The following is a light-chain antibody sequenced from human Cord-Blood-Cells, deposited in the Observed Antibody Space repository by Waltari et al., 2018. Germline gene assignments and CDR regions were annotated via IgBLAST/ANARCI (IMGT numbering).Light chain of an antibody. V-gene: IGKV4-1*01. CDR1: QSVLYSSNNKNY. CDR2: WAS. J-gene: IGKJ5*01. Sequence: DIVMTQSPDSLAVSLGERATINCKSSQSVLYSSNNKNYLAWYQQKPEQPPKLLIYWASTRECGVPDRFSGSGSGTDFTLTISSLQAEDVAVYYCQQYYSTPPITFGQGTRLEIK. CDR3: QQYYSTPPIT.